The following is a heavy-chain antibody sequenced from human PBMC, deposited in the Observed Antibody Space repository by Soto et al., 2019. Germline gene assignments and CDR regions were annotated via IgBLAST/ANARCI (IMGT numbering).Heavy chain of an antibody. Sequence: KAXETLSLTCSIYSASLSGYYWSWIRQPPGKGLEWIGEISQSGNTNYSPSLKSRVSISIDTSKKQFSLNLASVSAADTAVYYCARAPKVSGSSQTRPDFWGQGTLVTVYS. CDR2: ISQSGNT. CDR3: ARAPKVSGSSQTRPDF. J-gene: IGHJ4*02. CDR1: SASLSGYY. V-gene: IGHV4-34*01. D-gene: IGHD6-6*01.